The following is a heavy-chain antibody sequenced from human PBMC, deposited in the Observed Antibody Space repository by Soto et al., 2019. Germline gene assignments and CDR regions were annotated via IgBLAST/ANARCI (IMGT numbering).Heavy chain of an antibody. CDR1: GNTFINYA. J-gene: IGHJ6*02. CDR3: VRSPLSRGVVRGLDV. Sequence: QVQLVQSGAEVRKPGSSVKVSCGTSGNTFINYAISWVRQAPGQGLEWMGGIIPFSGTTSYTQNFQGGVTFTADMGMTTVYMELSSLKPRDTDVYYCVRSPLSRGVVRGLDVWGQGTTITVSS. CDR2: IIPFSGTT. V-gene: IGHV1-69*06. D-gene: IGHD3-10*01.